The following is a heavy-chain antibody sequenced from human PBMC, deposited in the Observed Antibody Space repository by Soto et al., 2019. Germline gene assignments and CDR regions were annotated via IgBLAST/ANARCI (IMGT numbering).Heavy chain of an antibody. V-gene: IGHV3-23*01. D-gene: IGHD3-10*01. CDR3: AKGLEDITRVRGVTLGFDP. Sequence: GGSLRLSCAASGFTFSSYAMSWVRQAPGKGLEWVSAISGSGGSTYYADSVKGRFTISRDNSKNTLYLQRNSLRAEDTAVYYCAKGLEDITRVRGVTLGFDPWGQGTLVTVSS. CDR2: ISGSGGST. J-gene: IGHJ5*02. CDR1: GFTFSSYA.